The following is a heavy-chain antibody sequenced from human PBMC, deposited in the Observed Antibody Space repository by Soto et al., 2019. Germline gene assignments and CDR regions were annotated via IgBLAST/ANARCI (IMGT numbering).Heavy chain of an antibody. J-gene: IGHJ6*02. D-gene: IGHD3-3*01. V-gene: IGHV3-21*01. CDR2: ISSSSSYI. Sequence: EVQLVESGGGLVKPGGSLRLSCAASGFTFSSYSMNWVRQAPGKGLEWVSSISSSSSYIYYADSVKGRFTISRDNAKNSLYLQMNSLRAEDTAVYYCARGKRFLELRAYYGMDVWGQGTTVTVSS. CDR3: ARGKRFLELRAYYGMDV. CDR1: GFTFSSYS.